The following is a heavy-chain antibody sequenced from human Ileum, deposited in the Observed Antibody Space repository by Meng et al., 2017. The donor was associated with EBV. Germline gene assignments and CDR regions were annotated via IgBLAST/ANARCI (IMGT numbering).Heavy chain of an antibody. CDR3: ARDPSNTSGRYAYFDY. Sequence: QLQLMQSGAEVKKPGXSVRVFCKASGYTFTHHGISWIRQAPGQGLEWMGWISCYNGDTNYAQKFQGRVTMTTDTSTSTAYMDLRSLRSDDTAVYYCARDPSNTSGRYAYFDYWGQGTLVTVSS. D-gene: IGHD6-19*01. J-gene: IGHJ4*02. CDR2: ISCYNGDT. CDR1: GYTFTHHG. V-gene: IGHV1-18*01.